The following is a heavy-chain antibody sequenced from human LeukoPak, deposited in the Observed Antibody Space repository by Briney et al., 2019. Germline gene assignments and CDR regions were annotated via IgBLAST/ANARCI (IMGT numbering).Heavy chain of an antibody. D-gene: IGHD3-22*01. CDR1: GFTFSSYG. J-gene: IGHJ4*02. Sequence: PGRSLRLSCAASGFTFSSYGMHWVRQAPGKGLEWVAVISYDGSNKYYADSVKGRFTISRDNSKNTLYLQMNSLRAEDTAVYYCAKDHLQYYYDSSGYFDYWGQGTLVTVSS. CDR2: ISYDGSNK. CDR3: AKDHLQYYYDSSGYFDY. V-gene: IGHV3-30*18.